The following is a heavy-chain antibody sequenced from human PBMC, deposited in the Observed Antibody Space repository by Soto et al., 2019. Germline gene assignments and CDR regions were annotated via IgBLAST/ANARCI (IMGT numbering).Heavy chain of an antibody. D-gene: IGHD3-10*01. J-gene: IGHJ6*02. CDR1: GYTFTGYY. Sequence: GASVKVSCKASGYTFTGYYMHWVRQAPGQGLEWMGWINPNSGGTNYAQKFQGWVTMTRDTSISTAYMELSRLRSDATAVYYCGRVGPLGSGRLLYGMDVWGQGTTVTVSS. CDR2: INPNSGGT. CDR3: GRVGPLGSGRLLYGMDV. V-gene: IGHV1-2*04.